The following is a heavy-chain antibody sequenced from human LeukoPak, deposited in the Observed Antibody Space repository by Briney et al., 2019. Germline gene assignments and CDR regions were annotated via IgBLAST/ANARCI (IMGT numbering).Heavy chain of an antibody. D-gene: IGHD2-15*01. V-gene: IGHV3-23*01. CDR1: GFSFSSYS. CDR2: ISSTGGTT. Sequence: GGSLRLSCAASGFSFSSYSMNWVRQAPGKGLEWVSSISSTGGTTYYADSVKGRFTISRDNSKNTLYLQMNSLRAEDTAIYYCAKNGDRGAYCTGGTCYPYFYYYMDVWGKGTTVTI. CDR3: AKNGDRGAYCTGGTCYPYFYYYMDV. J-gene: IGHJ6*03.